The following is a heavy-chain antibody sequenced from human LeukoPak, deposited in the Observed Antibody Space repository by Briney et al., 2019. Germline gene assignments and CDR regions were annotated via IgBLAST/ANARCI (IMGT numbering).Heavy chain of an antibody. CDR1: GYSISSGYY. J-gene: IGHJ6*02. V-gene: IGHV4-38-2*02. D-gene: IGHD3-22*01. CDR3: AREREDYYDSYYYYGMDV. Sequence: SETLSLTCTVSGYSISSGYYWGWIRQPPGKGLEWIGSIYHSGSTYYNPSLKSRVTILVDTSKNQFSLKLSSVTAADTAVYYCAREREDYYDSYYYYGMDVWGQGTTVTVSS. CDR2: IYHSGST.